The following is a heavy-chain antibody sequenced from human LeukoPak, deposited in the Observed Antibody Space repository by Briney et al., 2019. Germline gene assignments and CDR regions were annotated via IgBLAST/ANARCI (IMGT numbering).Heavy chain of an antibody. Sequence: PGGSLRLSCAVSGFTFSSYAMSWVRQAPGKGLEWVSAISGSGGSTYYADSVKGRFTISRDNSKNTLYLQMNSLRAEDTAVYYCAKDLRVSSSSFDYWGQGTLVTVSS. CDR2: ISGSGGST. J-gene: IGHJ4*02. CDR3: AKDLRVSSSSFDY. D-gene: IGHD6-13*01. V-gene: IGHV3-23*01. CDR1: GFTFSSYA.